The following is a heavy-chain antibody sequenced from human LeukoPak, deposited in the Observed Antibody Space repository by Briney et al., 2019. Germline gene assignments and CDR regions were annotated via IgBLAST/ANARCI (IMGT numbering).Heavy chain of an antibody. CDR1: GGSISSYY. D-gene: IGHD1-26*01. Sequence: SETLSLTCTVSGGSISSYYWSWIRQPPGKGLEWIGYIYYSGSTNYYPYLKRRGIISADTSQNHSSLKLRSVTAADTAVYYCARAHGIVGAPSWVDYWGQGTLVTVSS. CDR3: ARAHGIVGAPSWVDY. J-gene: IGHJ4*02. CDR2: IYYSGST. V-gene: IGHV4-59*01.